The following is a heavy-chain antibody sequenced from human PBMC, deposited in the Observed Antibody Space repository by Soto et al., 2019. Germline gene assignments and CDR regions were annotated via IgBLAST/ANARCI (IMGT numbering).Heavy chain of an antibody. CDR3: ASGGSGPPFAY. D-gene: IGHD3-10*01. J-gene: IGHJ4*02. V-gene: IGHV4-39*01. CDR2: IYEGETT. CDR1: GASISRTGFH. Sequence: QLQLQESGPGLVKPSETLSLTCAVSGASISRTGFHWGWIRQPPGQGLEWIGSIYEGETTFYNSSREWRAPISAATPKNLSPLRLSFVTAADTAVYSWASGGSGPPFAYWGQGTLVTVPS.